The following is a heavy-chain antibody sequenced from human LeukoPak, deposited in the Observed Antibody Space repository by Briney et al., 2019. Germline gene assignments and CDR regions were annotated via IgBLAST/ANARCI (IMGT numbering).Heavy chain of an antibody. D-gene: IGHD3-9*01. CDR2: ISAFNGNT. J-gene: IGHJ4*02. V-gene: IGHV1-18*01. CDR3: ARAPPGCDTLTGYYLAYFDS. Sequence: ASVKVSCKASGYTFTSYAIHWVRQAPGQGLEWMGWISAFNGNTNYAQKVQDRVTLTTDTPTNTVYMDLRSLRSDDTAVYYCARAPPGCDTLTGYYLAYFDSWGQGSLVTVSS. CDR1: GYTFTSYA.